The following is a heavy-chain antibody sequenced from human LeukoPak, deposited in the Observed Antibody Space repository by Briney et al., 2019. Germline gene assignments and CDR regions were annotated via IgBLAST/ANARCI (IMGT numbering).Heavy chain of an antibody. Sequence: GGSLRLSCAASGFTFSSYPINWVRQAPGKGLEWVSAISGSGGSTYYADSVKGRFTISRDNSKNTLYLQMNSLRAEDTAVYYCAKDLSSSWRYYGMDVWGQGTTVTVSS. D-gene: IGHD6-13*01. CDR3: AKDLSSSWRYYGMDV. CDR2: ISGSGGST. J-gene: IGHJ6*02. V-gene: IGHV3-23*01. CDR1: GFTFSSYP.